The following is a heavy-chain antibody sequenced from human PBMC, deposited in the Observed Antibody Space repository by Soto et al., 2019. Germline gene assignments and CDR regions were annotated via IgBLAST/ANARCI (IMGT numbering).Heavy chain of an antibody. CDR3: AKGAVAGTPTSYYYYGMDV. V-gene: IGHV1-69*12. CDR1: GGTFRTYA. D-gene: IGHD6-19*01. Sequence: QVQLLQSGAEVKKPGSSVRVSCEASGGTFRTYAISWVRQAPGQGLEWMGEIIPIFGTVNYVQKFQGRVTITADESTNTVYMELRSLRSEDTAVYYCAKGAVAGTPTSYYYYGMDVWGQGTTVTVSS. CDR2: IIPIFGTV. J-gene: IGHJ6*02.